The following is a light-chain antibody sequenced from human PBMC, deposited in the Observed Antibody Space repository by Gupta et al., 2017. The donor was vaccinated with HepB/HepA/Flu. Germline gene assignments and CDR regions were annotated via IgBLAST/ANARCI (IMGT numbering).Light chain of an antibody. J-gene: IGKJ4*01. CDR2: DAS. Sequence: EIVMTQSPATLSVSQGERATLSCRASQSVSSYLAWYQQKPGQAPRLLIYDASTRDTGIPDRFSGSGCGTEFTLTISSLQAEDFAVYYCQHYINCPFPFGRGTQVDIK. V-gene: IGKV3-15*01. CDR1: QSVSSY. CDR3: QHYINCPFP.